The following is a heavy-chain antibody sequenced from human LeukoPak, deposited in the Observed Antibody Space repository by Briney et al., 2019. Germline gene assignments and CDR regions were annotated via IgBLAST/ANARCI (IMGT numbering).Heavy chain of an antibody. J-gene: IGHJ4*02. CDR2: IGGSASGSDT. D-gene: IGHD1-7*01. CDR3: AQDRVPGTSPKLDY. Sequence: GGSLRLSCAASGFTFSNYAMSWVRQAPGRGLGWVSTIGGSASGSDTYYADSVRGRFIISRDNSKNTLSLQMNSLRAEDTAVYYCAQDRVPGTSPKLDYWGQGTLVSVSS. V-gene: IGHV3-23*01. CDR1: GFTFSNYA.